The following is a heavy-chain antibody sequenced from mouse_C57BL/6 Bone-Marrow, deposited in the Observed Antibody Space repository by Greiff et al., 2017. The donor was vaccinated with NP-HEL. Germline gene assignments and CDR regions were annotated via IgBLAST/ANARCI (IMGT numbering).Heavy chain of an antibody. D-gene: IGHD1-1*01. CDR2: IRLKSDNYAT. V-gene: IGHV6-3*01. Sequence: EVMLVESGGGLVQPGGSMKLSCVASGFTFSNYWMNWVRQSPEQGLEWVAQIRLKSDNYATHYAESVKGRFTISRDDSKSSVYLQMNNLRAEDTGIYYCTSSLHYYGSSTGFAYWGQGTLVTVSA. CDR1: GFTFSNYW. CDR3: TSSLHYYGSSTGFAY. J-gene: IGHJ3*01.